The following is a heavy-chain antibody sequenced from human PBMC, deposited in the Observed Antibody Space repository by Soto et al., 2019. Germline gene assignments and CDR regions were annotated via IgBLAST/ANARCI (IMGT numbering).Heavy chain of an antibody. CDR3: VHRQSSSYFDY. CDR1: GFSFSSVGVG. V-gene: IGHV2-5*05. J-gene: IGHJ4*02. CDR2: IYWDDDK. Sequence: QITLKESGPTLVNPTQTLTLTCNYSGFSFSSVGVGVGWIRQPPGKALEWLALIYWDDDKKYGPSLENRLTVTRDTSKNQVVLTMINMDPVYTATYYCVHRQSSSYFDYWGQGTRVTVSS.